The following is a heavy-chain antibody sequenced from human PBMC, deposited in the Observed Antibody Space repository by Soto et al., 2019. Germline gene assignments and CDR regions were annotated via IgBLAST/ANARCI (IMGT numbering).Heavy chain of an antibody. V-gene: IGHV1-69*02. CDR2: VIPILGIA. CDR1: GGTFSSYI. J-gene: IGHJ4*02. CDR3: ARFPQTAIVGAAYFDY. Sequence: QVQLVQSGAEVKKPGSSVKVSCKASGGTFSSYIISWVRQAPGQGLEWMGRVIPILGIANYAQKFQSRVTITADKSTSTAYMELSRLRSEATAVYYCARFPQTAIVGAAYFDYWGQGTLVTVSS. D-gene: IGHD1-26*01.